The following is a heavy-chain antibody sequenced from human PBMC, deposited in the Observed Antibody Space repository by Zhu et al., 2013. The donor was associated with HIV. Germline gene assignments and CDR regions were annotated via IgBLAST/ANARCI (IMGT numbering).Heavy chain of an antibody. CDR3: ARAEPYSSSWYEGWFDP. D-gene: IGHD6-13*01. Sequence: QVQLQESGPGLVKPSETLSLTCTVSGGSISSSSYYWGWIRQPPGKGLEWIGSIYYSGSTYYNPSLKSRVTISVDTSKNQFSLKLSSVTAADTAVYYCARAEPYSSSWYEGWFDPWGQGTLVTVSS. CDR2: IYYSGST. CDR1: GGSISSSSYY. V-gene: IGHV4-39*07. J-gene: IGHJ5*02.